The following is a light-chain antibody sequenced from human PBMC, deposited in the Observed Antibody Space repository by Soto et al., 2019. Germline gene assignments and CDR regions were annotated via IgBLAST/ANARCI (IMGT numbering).Light chain of an antibody. J-gene: IGKJ1*01. V-gene: IGKV1-39*01. Sequence: DSQMTQSPSSLSASVGDRVTITCRASQSVSTYLNWFQQKPGEAPKLLVYAAFSLQGGVPSRFSGSGSGTDFTLTISNLQPEDFAPYFCQQSYSTPRTLGQGTKVEIK. CDR1: QSVSTY. CDR3: QQSYSTPRT. CDR2: AAF.